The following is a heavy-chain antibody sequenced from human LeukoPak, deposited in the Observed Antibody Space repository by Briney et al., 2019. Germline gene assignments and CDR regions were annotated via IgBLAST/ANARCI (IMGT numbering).Heavy chain of an antibody. V-gene: IGHV5-51*01. Sequence: GESLKISCKGFGYSFTNYWIGWVRQMPGKGLGWVGIIYPGDSDTRYSPSFQGQVTISADKSINTAYLQWSSLKGSDTAMYYCARRGGSSEEYDDWGQGTLVTVFS. CDR2: IYPGDSDT. D-gene: IGHD1-26*01. CDR1: GYSFTNYW. CDR3: ARRGGSSEEYDD. J-gene: IGHJ4*02.